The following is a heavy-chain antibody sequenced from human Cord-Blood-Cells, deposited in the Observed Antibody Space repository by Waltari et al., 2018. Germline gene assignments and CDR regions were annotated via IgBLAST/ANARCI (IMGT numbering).Heavy chain of an antibody. Sequence: EVQLVESGGGLVQPGRSLRLSCTASGFTFGDYALSWFRKAPGKGLEWVGFIRSKAYGGTTEYAASVKGRFTISRDDSKSIAYLQMNSLKTEDTAVYYCTRGEVTDYWGQGTLVTVSS. V-gene: IGHV3-49*03. J-gene: IGHJ4*02. CDR1: GFTFGDYA. D-gene: IGHD2-21*02. CDR2: IRSKAYGGTT. CDR3: TRGEVTDY.